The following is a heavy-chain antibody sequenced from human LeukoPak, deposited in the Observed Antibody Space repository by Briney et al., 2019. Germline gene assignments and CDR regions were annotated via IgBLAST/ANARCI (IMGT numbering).Heavy chain of an antibody. CDR2: ITNSGSTT. D-gene: IGHD3-3*01. CDR3: AKGVPLSGRTTHFDY. Sequence: GESLKISCAASGFTFSNYAMTWVRQAPGKGLEWVAIITNSGSTTYYADSVKGRFTISRDNSETTLRLQMNSLRADDTATYYCAKGVPLSGRTTHFDYWGQGTLVIVSS. V-gene: IGHV3-23*05. J-gene: IGHJ4*02. CDR1: GFTFSNYA.